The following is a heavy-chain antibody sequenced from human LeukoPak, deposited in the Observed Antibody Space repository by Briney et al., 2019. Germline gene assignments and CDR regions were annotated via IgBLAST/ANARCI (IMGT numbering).Heavy chain of an antibody. CDR3: ARGNIAAAGIHY. CDR1: GFTFSSYG. CDR2: INGDGSST. Sequence: GALRLSCAASGFTFSSYGMHWVRQAPGKGLVWVSRINGDGSSTTYVDSVMGRFTISRDNAKNTLYLQMNSVRAEDTAVYYCARGNIAAAGIHYWGQGTLVIVSS. D-gene: IGHD6-13*01. V-gene: IGHV3-74*01. J-gene: IGHJ4*02.